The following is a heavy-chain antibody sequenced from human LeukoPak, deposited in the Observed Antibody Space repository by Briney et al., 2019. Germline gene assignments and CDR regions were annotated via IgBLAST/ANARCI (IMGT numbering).Heavy chain of an antibody. V-gene: IGHV1-18*04. CDR1: GYTFTSYG. J-gene: IGHJ4*02. Sequence: ASVTVSCMASGYTFTSYGISWVRQAPGQGLEWMGWISAYNGNTNYAQKLQGRVTMTTDTSTSTAYMELRSLRSDDTAVYYCARENTGADILTGYSYYFDCWGQGTLVTVSS. D-gene: IGHD3-9*01. CDR2: ISAYNGNT. CDR3: ARENTGADILTGYSYYFDC.